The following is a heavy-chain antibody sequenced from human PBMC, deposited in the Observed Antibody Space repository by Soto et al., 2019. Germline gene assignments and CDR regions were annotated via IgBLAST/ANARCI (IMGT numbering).Heavy chain of an antibody. J-gene: IGHJ5*02. CDR2: IGSGSP. CDR3: AQDLGSSWYHYNSFAP. Sequence: EVQLLESGGGLVQPGGSLRLSCAASGFTFSGYAMSWVRQAPGKGLEWVSAIGSGSPFYADSVKGRFTISRDNANSMLFLQMNRLRADDTAVYFCAQDLGSSWYHYNSFAPGGQGTLVNVSS. D-gene: IGHD6-13*01. CDR1: GFTFSGYA. V-gene: IGHV3-23*01.